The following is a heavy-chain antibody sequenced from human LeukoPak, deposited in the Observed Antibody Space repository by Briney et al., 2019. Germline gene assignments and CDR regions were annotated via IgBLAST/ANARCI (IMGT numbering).Heavy chain of an antibody. CDR2: IKQDGSEK. CDR3: AREGNYGFWSGYPNWFDP. CDR1: GFTFSSYW. D-gene: IGHD3-3*01. V-gene: IGHV3-7*01. J-gene: IGHJ5*02. Sequence: PGGSLRLSCAASGFTFSSYWMSWVRQAPGKGLEWVANIKQDGSEKYYVDSVKGRFTISRDNAKNSLYLQMNSLRAEDTAVYYCAREGNYGFWSGYPNWFDPWGQGTLVTVSS.